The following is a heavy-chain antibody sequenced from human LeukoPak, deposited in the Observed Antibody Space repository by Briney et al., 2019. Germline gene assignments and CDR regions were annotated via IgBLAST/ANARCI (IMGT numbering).Heavy chain of an antibody. CDR1: GFTFRSHA. Sequence: GGSLRLSCAASGFTFRSHAFHWVRHAPGKGLEWVAFISWDSKIQYYAESVKGRFTLSRDSSKSTVYLQMNSLRIEDTALYYCARDYSGWYVFDYWGQGTLVAVSP. V-gene: IGHV3-30*04. CDR3: ARDYSGWYVFDY. CDR2: ISWDSKIQ. J-gene: IGHJ4*02. D-gene: IGHD6-19*01.